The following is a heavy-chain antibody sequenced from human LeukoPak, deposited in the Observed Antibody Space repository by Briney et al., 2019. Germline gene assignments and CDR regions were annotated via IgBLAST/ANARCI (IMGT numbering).Heavy chain of an antibody. CDR3: AKDKTYYGSGSATFDI. V-gene: IGHV3-30*18. CDR2: ISYEGSNK. CDR1: GFTFSSYG. J-gene: IGHJ3*02. D-gene: IGHD3-10*01. Sequence: GRSLRLSCAASGFTFSSYGMHWVRQAPGKGLEWVAVISYEGSNKYYADSVKGRFTISRDNSKNTLYLQMNSLRAEDTAVYYCAKDKTYYGSGSATFDIWGQGTMVTVSS.